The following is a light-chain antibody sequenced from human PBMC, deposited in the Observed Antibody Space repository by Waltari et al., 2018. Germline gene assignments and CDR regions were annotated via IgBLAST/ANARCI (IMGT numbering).Light chain of an antibody. J-gene: IGKJ4*01. Sequence: DIVMTQSPDSLAVSLGERVTINCKSSQSVLYSANNKNYLAWYLQKPGQPPRLLIYWASTRESGVPDRFSGSGSGTDFTLTISSLQAEDVAVYYCQQYYSTPPSFGGGTKVEIK. CDR3: QQYYSTPPS. CDR1: QSVLYSANNKNY. V-gene: IGKV4-1*01. CDR2: WAS.